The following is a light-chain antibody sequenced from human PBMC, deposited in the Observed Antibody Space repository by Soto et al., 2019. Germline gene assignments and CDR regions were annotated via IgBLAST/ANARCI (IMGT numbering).Light chain of an antibody. CDR1: SSNLGAGYD. CDR2: ANS. CDR3: QSYDSSLIVSKV. J-gene: IGLJ1*01. Sequence: QSVLTQPPSVSGAPGQRVTFSCSGSSSNLGAGYDVQWYRQFPGTAPKLLIYANSVRTSGVPDRFSGSKSGTSASLAITGLQAEDEADYYCQSYDSSLIVSKVFGNGTKATVL. V-gene: IGLV1-40*01.